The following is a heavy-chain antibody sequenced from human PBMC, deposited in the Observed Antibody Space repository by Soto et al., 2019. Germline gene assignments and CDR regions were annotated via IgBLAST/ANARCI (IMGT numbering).Heavy chain of an antibody. Sequence: GGSLRPSCAASGLTFSDRYMDWVRQAPGKGLEWVGRIRKKTNSYTTEYAASAKGRFIISRDDSTNSLYLQMSSLKTEDTAVYYCTTVTTVDYYFDYWGQGTLVTVSS. J-gene: IGHJ4*02. CDR1: GLTFSDRY. CDR3: TTVTTVDYYFDY. D-gene: IGHD4-17*01. CDR2: IRKKTNSYTT. V-gene: IGHV3-72*01.